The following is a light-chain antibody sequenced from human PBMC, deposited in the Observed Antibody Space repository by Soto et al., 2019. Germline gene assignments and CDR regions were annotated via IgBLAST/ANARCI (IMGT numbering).Light chain of an antibody. J-gene: IGKJ3*01. Sequence: DIQMTQSPSSLSASVGDRVTITCQASQDISNYLNWYQQKPGKAPKLLIYDASNLETGVPSRFSGSGSGTDFTFNISSLQPEDIATYYCQQYDNPLFTFGTGTKVDIK. CDR3: QQYDNPLFT. CDR2: DAS. V-gene: IGKV1-33*01. CDR1: QDISNY.